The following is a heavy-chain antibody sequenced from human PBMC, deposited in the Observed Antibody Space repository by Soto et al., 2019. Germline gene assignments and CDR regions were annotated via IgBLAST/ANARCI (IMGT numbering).Heavy chain of an antibody. CDR2: INSDGSST. CDR3: ARVGGEGYYYYYGMDV. CDR1: GFTFSSYW. D-gene: IGHD3-10*01. V-gene: IGHV3-74*01. J-gene: IGHJ6*02. Sequence: HPGGSLRLSCAASGFTFSSYWMHWVRQAPGKGLVWVSRINSDGSSTSYADSVKGRFTISRDNAKNTLYLQMNSLRAEDTAVYYCARVGGEGYYYYYGMDVWGQGTTVTVSS.